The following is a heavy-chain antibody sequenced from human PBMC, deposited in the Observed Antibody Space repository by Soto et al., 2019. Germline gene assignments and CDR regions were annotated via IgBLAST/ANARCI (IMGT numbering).Heavy chain of an antibody. CDR1: GFTFSSYG. Sequence: PGGSLRLSCAASGFTFSSYGMHWVRQAPGKGLEWVAVISYDGSNKYYADSVKGRFTISRDNSKNTLYLQMNSLRAEDTAVYYCAKERYYGSGSYYNGNWFDPWGQGTLVTVSS. D-gene: IGHD3-10*01. V-gene: IGHV3-30*18. J-gene: IGHJ5*02. CDR2: ISYDGSNK. CDR3: AKERYYGSGSYYNGNWFDP.